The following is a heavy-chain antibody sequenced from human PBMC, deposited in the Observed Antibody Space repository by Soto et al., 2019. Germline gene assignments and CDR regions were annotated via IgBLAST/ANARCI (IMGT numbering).Heavy chain of an antibody. CDR2: ISSSSSYI. CDR3: ARDSSSWLYYYYMDV. CDR1: GFTFSSYS. V-gene: IGHV3-21*01. J-gene: IGHJ6*03. Sequence: GGSLRLSCAASGFTFSSYSMNWVRQAPGKGLEWVSSISSSSSYIYYADSVKGRFTISRDNAKNSLYLQMNSLRAEDTAVYYCARDSSSWLYYYYMDVWGKGTTVTVSS. D-gene: IGHD6-13*01.